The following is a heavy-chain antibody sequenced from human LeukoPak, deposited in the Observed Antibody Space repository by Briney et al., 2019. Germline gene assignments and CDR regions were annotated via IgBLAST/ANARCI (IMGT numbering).Heavy chain of an antibody. J-gene: IGHJ4*02. CDR3: ARDRIAAAGDFDY. D-gene: IGHD6-13*01. CDR1: GYTLTELS. V-gene: IGHV1-18*01. CDR2: ISAYNGNT. Sequence: GVSVKVSCKVSGYTLTELSMHWVRQAPGQGLEWMGWISAYNGNTNYAQKLQGRVTMTTDTSTSTAYMELRSLRSDDTAVYYCARDRIAAAGDFDYWGQGTLVTVSS.